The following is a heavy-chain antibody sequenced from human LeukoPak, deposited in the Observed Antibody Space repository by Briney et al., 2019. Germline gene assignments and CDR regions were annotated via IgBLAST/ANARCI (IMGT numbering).Heavy chain of an antibody. CDR1: GSTFSSYS. D-gene: IGHD6-6*01. CDR3: ARPCSSSPEPYYYYYYGMDV. CDR2: ISSSSSYI. V-gene: IGHV3-21*01. J-gene: IGHJ6*02. Sequence: GGSLRLSCAASGSTFSSYSMNWVRQAPGKGLEWVSSISSSSSYIYYADSVKGRFTISRDNAKNSLYLQMNSLRAEDTAVYYCARPCSSSPEPYYYYYYGMDVWGQGTTVTVSS.